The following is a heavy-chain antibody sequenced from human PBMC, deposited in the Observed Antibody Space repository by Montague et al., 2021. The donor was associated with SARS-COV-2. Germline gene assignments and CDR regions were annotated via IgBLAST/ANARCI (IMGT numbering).Heavy chain of an antibody. V-gene: IGHV4-39*01. D-gene: IGHD3-10*01. CDR3: ARLRDGVVPSPILGVGPYYSYYYMDV. Sequence: SETLSLTCTVSGGSISSSSYYWGWIRRPPGKGLEWIGSIYYSGSTCYNPSLKSRVTISVDTSKNQFSLKLSSVTAADTAVYYCARLRDGVVPSPILGVGPYYSYYYMDVWGRGTTVTVSS. CDR1: GGSISSSSYY. CDR2: IYYSGST. J-gene: IGHJ6*03.